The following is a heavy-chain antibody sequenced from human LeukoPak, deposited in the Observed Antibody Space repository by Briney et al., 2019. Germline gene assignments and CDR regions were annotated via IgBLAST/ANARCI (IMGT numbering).Heavy chain of an antibody. CDR1: GLPSADFA. V-gene: IGHV3-43*02. Sequence: GGSLRLSCVASGLPSADFAMHWVRQAPGKGLEWVSLISGDGVSTFYADSVKGRFSISRDNSKNSLYLEMNSLRTEDAAMYYCAKESGKFDYWGQGTLVAVSS. CDR2: ISGDGVST. CDR3: AKESGKFDY. J-gene: IGHJ4*02.